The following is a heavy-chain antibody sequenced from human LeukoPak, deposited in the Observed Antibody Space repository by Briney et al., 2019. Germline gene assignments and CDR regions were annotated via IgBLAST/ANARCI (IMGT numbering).Heavy chain of an antibody. Sequence: SETLSLTCTVSGGSISSYYWSWIRQPPGKGLEWIGYIYYSGSTNYNPSLKSRVTISVDTSKNQFSLKLSSVTAADTAVYYCARDNPIVVPTHFDYWGQGTLVTVSS. CDR1: GGSISSYY. J-gene: IGHJ4*02. CDR2: IYYSGST. CDR3: ARDNPIVVPTHFDY. V-gene: IGHV4-59*12. D-gene: IGHD3-22*01.